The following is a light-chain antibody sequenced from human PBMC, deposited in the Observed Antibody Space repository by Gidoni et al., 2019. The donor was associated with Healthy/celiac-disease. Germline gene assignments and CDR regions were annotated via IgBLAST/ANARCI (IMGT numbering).Light chain of an antibody. CDR2: GAS. J-gene: IGKJ2*01. CDR1: QSVSSSY. Sequence: EIVLTQSPGTLSLSPGERATLSCSASQSVSSSYLAWYQQKPGQAPRLLIYGASSRATGIPDRFSGSGSGTDFTLTISRLEPEEFAVYYCQQYGSSPPYTFGQGTKLEIK. CDR3: QQYGSSPPYT. V-gene: IGKV3-20*01.